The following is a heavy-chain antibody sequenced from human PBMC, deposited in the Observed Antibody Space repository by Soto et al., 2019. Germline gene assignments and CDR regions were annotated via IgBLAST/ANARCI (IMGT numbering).Heavy chain of an antibody. CDR3: ARVRQYCSGTSCYLDP. D-gene: IGHD2-2*01. V-gene: IGHV4-4*02. Sequence: QVQLQESGPGLVKPSETLSLTCAVSGGSISSSNWWHWARQPPGKGLEWIGEIHHSGTTNYNPSLKSRVAISVDKSKNQFSLKLNSVTAADTAVYYCARVRQYCSGTSCYLDPWGQGTLVTVSS. CDR1: GGSISSSNW. CDR2: IHHSGTT. J-gene: IGHJ5*02.